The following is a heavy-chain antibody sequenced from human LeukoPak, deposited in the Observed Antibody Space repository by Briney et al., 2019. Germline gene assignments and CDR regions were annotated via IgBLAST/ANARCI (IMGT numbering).Heavy chain of an antibody. D-gene: IGHD1-26*01. CDR1: GFTFSSYA. Sequence: GRSLRLSCAASGFTFSSYAMHWVRQAPGKGLEWVAVISYGGSNKYYADSVKGRFTISRDNSKNTLYLQMNSLRAEDTAVYYCARGRRMLKWELPSTTFDYWGQGTLVTVSS. J-gene: IGHJ4*02. CDR2: ISYGGSNK. CDR3: ARGRRMLKWELPSTTFDY. V-gene: IGHV3-30*04.